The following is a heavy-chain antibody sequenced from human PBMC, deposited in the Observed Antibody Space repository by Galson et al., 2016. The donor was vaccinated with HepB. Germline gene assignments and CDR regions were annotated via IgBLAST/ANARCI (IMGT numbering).Heavy chain of an antibody. CDR1: GFSFSTYG. Sequence: SLRLSCAASGFSFSTYGMHWVRQAPGKGLEWVSAISGSGGNTYYADSVKGRFTISRDNSKNTLYLQMNSLRAEDTAVYYCATPRGYSYGYWDDTTTDYWGQGTLVTVSS. V-gene: IGHV3-23*01. CDR3: ATPRGYSYGYWDDTTTDY. J-gene: IGHJ4*02. D-gene: IGHD5-18*01. CDR2: ISGSGGNT.